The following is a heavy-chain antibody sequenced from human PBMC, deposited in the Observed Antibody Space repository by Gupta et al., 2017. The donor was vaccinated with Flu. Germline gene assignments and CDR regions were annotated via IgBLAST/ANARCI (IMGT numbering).Heavy chain of an antibody. CDR1: GVTFRSYA. CDR3: AKGGVRSSYGGFDY. J-gene: IGHJ4*02. Sequence: EVQLLESGGGLVQPGGSLRLSCAASGVTFRSYAMSWVRQAPGKGLEWVSAISGSGGSTYYADSVKGRFTISRDNSKNTLYLQMNSLRAEDTAVYYCAKGGVRSSYGGFDYWGQGTLVTVSS. CDR2: ISGSGGST. D-gene: IGHD5-18*01. V-gene: IGHV3-23*01.